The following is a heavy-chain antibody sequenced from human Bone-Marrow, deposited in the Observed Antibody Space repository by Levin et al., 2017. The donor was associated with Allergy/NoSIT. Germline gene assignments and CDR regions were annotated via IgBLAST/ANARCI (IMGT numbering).Heavy chain of an antibody. Sequence: ASVKVSCKASGYTFSSYGIAWLRQAPGQGPEWMGWISPYNGNTDYAQKFQGRVTMTTDTSTSTAYMELRSLRSDDTAVFYCVRDRLSVAEVLLFDYWGQGTLVTVSS. D-gene: IGHD6-19*01. J-gene: IGHJ4*02. CDR2: ISPYNGNT. V-gene: IGHV1-18*01. CDR3: VRDRLSVAEVLLFDY. CDR1: GYTFSSYG.